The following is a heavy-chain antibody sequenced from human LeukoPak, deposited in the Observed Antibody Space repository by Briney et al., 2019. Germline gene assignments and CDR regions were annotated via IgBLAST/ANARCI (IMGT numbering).Heavy chain of an antibody. CDR2: INAGNGNT. J-gene: IGHJ6*02. CDR3: ARNTVTTLLYYYYGMDV. Sequence: ASVKVSCKTSGFTFTGYYIHWVRQAPGQRLEWMGWINAGNGNTKYSQKFQGRVTITRDTSASTAYMELSSLRSEDTAVYYCARNTVTTLLYYYYGMDVWGQGTTVTVSS. CDR1: GFTFTGYY. D-gene: IGHD4-17*01. V-gene: IGHV1-3*01.